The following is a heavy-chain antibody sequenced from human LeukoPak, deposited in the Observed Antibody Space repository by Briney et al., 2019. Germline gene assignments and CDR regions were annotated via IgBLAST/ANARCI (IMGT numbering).Heavy chain of an antibody. V-gene: IGHV4-4*07. CDR3: ARDGADVYGRAFDY. J-gene: IGHJ4*02. CDR1: GGSISSYF. Sequence: SETLSLTCNVDGGSISSYFWTWIRQPAGKGLEWIGRIHASGTTNYNSSLKSRVSMSVDTSKNQFSLKLTSVTAADTAVYFCARDGADVYGRAFDYWGQGTLVSVSS. CDR2: IHASGTT. D-gene: IGHD3-10*01.